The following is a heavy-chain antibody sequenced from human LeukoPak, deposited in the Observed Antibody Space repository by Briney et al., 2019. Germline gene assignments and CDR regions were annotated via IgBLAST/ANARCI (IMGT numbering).Heavy chain of an antibody. CDR2: IIHSGSP. Sequence: SETLSLTCAVYGGSFSGYYWSWIRQPPGKGLEWIGEIIHSGSPNCNPSLKSRVTMSIDTSKNQFSLNLSSVTAADTAVYYCARRHYEILSGYPSWGQGILVTVSS. V-gene: IGHV4-34*12. CDR1: GGSFSGYY. J-gene: IGHJ4*02. CDR3: ARRHYEILSGYPS. D-gene: IGHD3-9*01.